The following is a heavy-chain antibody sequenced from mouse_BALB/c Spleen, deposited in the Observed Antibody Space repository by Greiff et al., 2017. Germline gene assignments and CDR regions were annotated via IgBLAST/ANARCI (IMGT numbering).Heavy chain of an antibody. CDR2: INPSSGYT. CDR3: ARGGDDFDY. J-gene: IGHJ2*01. Sequence: VQGVESAAELARPGASVKMSCKASGYTFTSYTMHWVKQRPGQGLEWIGYINPSSGYTEYNQKFKDKTTLTADKSSSTAYMQLSSLTSEDSAVYYCARGGDDFDYWGQGTTLTVSS. D-gene: IGHD3-3*01. V-gene: IGHV1-4*02. CDR1: GYTFTSYT.